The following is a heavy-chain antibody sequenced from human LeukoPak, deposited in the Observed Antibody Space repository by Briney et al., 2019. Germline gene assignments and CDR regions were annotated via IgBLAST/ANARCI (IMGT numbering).Heavy chain of an antibody. D-gene: IGHD2-15*01. CDR3: ARPKSRGGGSRFDI. CDR2: IYYSGST. CDR1: GGSISSYY. Sequence: SETLSLTCTVSGGSISSYYWSWIRQPPGKGLEWIGYIYYSGSTNYNPSLKSRVTISVDTSKNQFSLKLSSVTAADTAVYYCARPKSRGGGSRFDIWGQGTMVTVSS. V-gene: IGHV4-59*12. J-gene: IGHJ3*02.